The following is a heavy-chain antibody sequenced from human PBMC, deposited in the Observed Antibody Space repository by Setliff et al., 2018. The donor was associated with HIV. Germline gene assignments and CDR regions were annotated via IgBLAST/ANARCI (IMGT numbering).Heavy chain of an antibody. CDR1: GFTFDYYG. D-gene: IGHD3-9*01. CDR3: ARDTTYYDMSGYSYMDV. Sequence: GGSLRLSCAASGFTFDYYGMSWVRQAPGKGLEWVSGINWNGGSTGYADSVKGRFTISRDNAKNSLFLQMNSLRAEDTALYYCARDTTYYDMSGYSYMDVWGKGTTVTVS. CDR2: INWNGGST. J-gene: IGHJ6*03. V-gene: IGHV3-20*04.